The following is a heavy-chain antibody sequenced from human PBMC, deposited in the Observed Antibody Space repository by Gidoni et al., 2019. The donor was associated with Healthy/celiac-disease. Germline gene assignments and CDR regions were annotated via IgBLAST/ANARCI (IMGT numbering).Heavy chain of an antibody. CDR2: ISGSGGST. Sequence: EVQLLESGGGLVQPGGSLRLSCAASGFTFSSYAMSWVRQAPGKGLGWVSAISGSGGSTYYADSVKGRFTISRDNSKNTLYLQMNSLRAEDTAVYYCAKDLHYYDSSAPFQHWGQGTLVTVSS. D-gene: IGHD3-22*01. CDR3: AKDLHYYDSSAPFQH. V-gene: IGHV3-23*01. CDR1: GFTFSSYA. J-gene: IGHJ1*01.